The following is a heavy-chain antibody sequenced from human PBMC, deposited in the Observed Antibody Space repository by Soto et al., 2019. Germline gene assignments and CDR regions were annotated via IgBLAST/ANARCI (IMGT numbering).Heavy chain of an antibody. V-gene: IGHV3-30*04. CDR3: ARSRNSAVADSFDF. CDR2: ISRDGSNK. Sequence: GGSLRLSCAASGFTFSRYAIHWVRQAPGKGLEWVAVISRDGSNKYYVDPVKGRFTISRDNSKNTLYLQMNSLRDEDTAVYYCARSRNSAVADSFDFWGQGTLVTVSS. D-gene: IGHD3-10*01. CDR1: GFTFSRYA. J-gene: IGHJ4*02.